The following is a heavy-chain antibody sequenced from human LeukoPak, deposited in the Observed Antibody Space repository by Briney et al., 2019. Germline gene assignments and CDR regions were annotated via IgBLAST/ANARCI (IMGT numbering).Heavy chain of an antibody. CDR2: ISGSGGST. CDR3: AKVGSSGWYGDY. V-gene: IGHV3-23*01. J-gene: IGHJ4*02. Sequence: GGSLRLSCAASGFTFSSYAMSWVRQAPGKGLEWVSVISGSGGSTYYADSVKGRFTISRDNSKNTLYLQMHSLRAEDTAVYYCAKVGSSGWYGDYWGQGTLVTVSS. CDR1: GFTFSSYA. D-gene: IGHD6-19*01.